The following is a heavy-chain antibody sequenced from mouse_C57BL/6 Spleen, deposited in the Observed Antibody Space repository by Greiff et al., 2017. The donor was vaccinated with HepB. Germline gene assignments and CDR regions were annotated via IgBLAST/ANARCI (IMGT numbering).Heavy chain of an antibody. CDR1: GFTFSDYY. CDR3: ARLTVRGGYFDY. D-gene: IGHD1-1*01. Sequence: EVKLMESGGGLVQPGGSLKLSCAASGFTFSDYYMYWVRQTPEKRLEWVAYISNGGGSTYYPDTVKGRFTVSRDNAKNTLYLQMSRLKSEDTAMYYCARLTVRGGYFDYWGQGTTLTVSS. CDR2: ISNGGGST. V-gene: IGHV5-12*01. J-gene: IGHJ2*01.